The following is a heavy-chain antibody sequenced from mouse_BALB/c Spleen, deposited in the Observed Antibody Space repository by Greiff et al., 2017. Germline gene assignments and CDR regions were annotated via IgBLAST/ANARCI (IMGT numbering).Heavy chain of an antibody. CDR3: ASWFDY. V-gene: IGHV3-1*02. CDR1: GYSITSGYS. Sequence: VKLQESGPYLVKPSQSLSLTCTVTGYSITSGYSWHWIRQFPGNKLEWMGYIHYSGSTNYNSSLKSRISITRDTSNNQFFLQVNSVTTEDTATYYCASWFDYWGQGTTLTVSS. J-gene: IGHJ2*01. CDR2: IHYSGST.